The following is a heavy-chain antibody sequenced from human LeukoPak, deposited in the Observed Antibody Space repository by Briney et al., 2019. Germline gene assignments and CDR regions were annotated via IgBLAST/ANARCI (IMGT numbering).Heavy chain of an antibody. CDR2: ISGSGGST. J-gene: IGHJ6*02. D-gene: IGHD3-10*01. CDR3: AKRPMVRGALSYYGMDV. V-gene: IGHV3-23*01. CDR1: GFTFGSYA. Sequence: GGSLRLSCAASGFTFGSYAMSWVRQAPGKGLEWVSAISGSGGSTYYADSVKGRFTISRDNSKNTLYLQMNSLRAEDTAVYYCAKRPMVRGALSYYGMDVWGQGTTVTVSS.